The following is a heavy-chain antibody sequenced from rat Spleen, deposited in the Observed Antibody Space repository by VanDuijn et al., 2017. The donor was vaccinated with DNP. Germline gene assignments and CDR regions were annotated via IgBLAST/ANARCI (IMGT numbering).Heavy chain of an antibody. CDR2: ISYSGSA. CDR3: ARWVYYFDY. V-gene: IGHV3-1*01. CDR1: AYSITSNY. Sequence: EVQLQESGPGLVKPSQSLSLTCSVTAYSITSNYWGWIRKFPGNQMEWIGHISYSGSATYSPSLKSRISITRDTSKNQVFLQFNSITTDDTATYYCARWVYYFDYWGQGVMVTVSS. J-gene: IGHJ2*01.